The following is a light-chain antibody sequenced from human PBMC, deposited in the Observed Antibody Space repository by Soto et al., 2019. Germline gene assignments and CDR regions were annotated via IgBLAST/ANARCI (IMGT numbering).Light chain of an antibody. V-gene: IGKV3-11*01. CDR3: QQRTNWSYT. Sequence: EIVLTQSPATLSLSPGERATLSCRASQSVSSLLAWYQQKPGQAPRLLIYDASNRATGIPARFSGSGSGTDFTLTISTLETQDLAVYYCQQRTNWSYTSGKGTKVEIK. J-gene: IGKJ2*01. CDR1: QSVSSL. CDR2: DAS.